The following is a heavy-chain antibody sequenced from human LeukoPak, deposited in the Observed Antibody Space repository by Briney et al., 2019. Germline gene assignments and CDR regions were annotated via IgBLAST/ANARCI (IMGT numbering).Heavy chain of an antibody. Sequence: GGSLRLSCAASGFTFSNYAMSWVRQAPGKGLEWVSAASGSGGSTYYADSVKGRFTISRDNSKNTLFPQMNSLRVEDTAVYYCAKDLGSVVTPPSLDYWGQGTLVTVSS. V-gene: IGHV3-23*01. CDR2: ASGSGGST. CDR3: AKDLGSVVTPPSLDY. J-gene: IGHJ4*02. CDR1: GFTFSNYA. D-gene: IGHD2-21*02.